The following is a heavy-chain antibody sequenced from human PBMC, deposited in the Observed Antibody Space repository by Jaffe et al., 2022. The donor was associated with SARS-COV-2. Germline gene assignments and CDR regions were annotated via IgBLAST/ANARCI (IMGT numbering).Heavy chain of an antibody. CDR2: ISWNSGSI. V-gene: IGHV3-9*01. J-gene: IGHJ4*02. CDR3: APLHYYDSSGYYDLDY. Sequence: EVQLVESGGGLVQPGRSLRLSCAASGFTFDDYAMHWVRQAPGKGLEWVSGISWNSGSIGYADSVKGRFTISRDNAKNSLYLQMNSLRAEDTALYYCAPLHYYDSSGYYDLDYWGQGTLVTVSS. D-gene: IGHD3-22*01. CDR1: GFTFDDYA.